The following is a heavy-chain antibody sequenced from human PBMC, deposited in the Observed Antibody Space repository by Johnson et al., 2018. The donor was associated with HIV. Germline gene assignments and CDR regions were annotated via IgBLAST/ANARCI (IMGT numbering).Heavy chain of an antibody. V-gene: IGHV3-30*04. CDR1: GFTFSSYA. D-gene: IGHD3-10*01. CDR2: ISYDGSDK. CDR3: ARDASYYGSANDAFDI. Sequence: QVQLVESGGGVVQPGRSLRLSCAGSGFTFSSYAFHWVRQAPAKGLEWVAAISYDGSDKYHADSVKGRFTISRDSSKNTLYLEMNTLRPEDTAVYYCARDASYYGSANDAFDIWGQGTMVTVSS. J-gene: IGHJ3*02.